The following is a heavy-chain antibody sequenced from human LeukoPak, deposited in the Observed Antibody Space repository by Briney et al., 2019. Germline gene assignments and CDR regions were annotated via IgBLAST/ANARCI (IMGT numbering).Heavy chain of an antibody. J-gene: IGHJ4*02. Sequence: SETLSLTCTVSGVSISSSSYYWGWIRQPPGKGLEWIGSIYYSGSTYYNPSLKSRVTISVDTSKNQFSLKLSSVTAADTAVYYCARGDVLVTDYWGQGTLVTVSS. V-gene: IGHV4-39*07. D-gene: IGHD4-23*01. CDR1: GVSISSSSYY. CDR2: IYYSGST. CDR3: ARGDVLVTDY.